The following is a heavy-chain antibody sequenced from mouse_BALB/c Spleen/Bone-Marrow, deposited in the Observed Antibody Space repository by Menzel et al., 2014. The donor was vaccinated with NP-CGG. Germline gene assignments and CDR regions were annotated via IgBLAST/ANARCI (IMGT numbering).Heavy chain of an antibody. Sequence: EVQLVESGPELVKPGASVKMSCKASGYTFTSYIIHWVKQKPGQGLEWIGYINPYNDGTKCNENFKGKATLTSDKSSSTAYMEFNSLTPEDSAVYYCASTTPKARYYTMDYWGQGTSVTVSS. J-gene: IGHJ4*01. CDR3: ASTTPKARYYTMDY. D-gene: IGHD1-2*01. V-gene: IGHV1-14*01. CDR1: GYTFTSYI. CDR2: INPYNDGT.